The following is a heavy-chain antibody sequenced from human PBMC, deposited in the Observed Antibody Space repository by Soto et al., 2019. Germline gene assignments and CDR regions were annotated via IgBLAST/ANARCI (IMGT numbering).Heavy chain of an antibody. Sequence: GGSLRLSCAASGFTFSSYGMHWVRQAPGKGLEWVAVIWYDGSNKYYADSVKGRFTISRDNSKNTLYLQMNSLGAEDTAVYYCVGDGASLVNLFFGMDVWGQGTTVTVSS. CDR2: IWYDGSNK. CDR1: GFTFSSYG. V-gene: IGHV3-33*01. J-gene: IGHJ6*02. D-gene: IGHD3-10*01. CDR3: VGDGASLVNLFFGMDV.